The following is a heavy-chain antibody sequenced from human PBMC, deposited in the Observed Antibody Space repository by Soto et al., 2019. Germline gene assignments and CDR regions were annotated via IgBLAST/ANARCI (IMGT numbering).Heavy chain of an antibody. CDR2: IYYRGST. CDR1: GGSISSGGYY. Sequence: QVQLQESGPGLVKPSQTLSLTCTVSGGSISSGGYYWSWIRQHPGKGLEWIGYIYYRGSTYYNPSLKSRVTISVDTSKNQFSLKLSSVTAADTAVYYCARGIAAAGSRVLVYGMDVWGQGTTVTVSS. CDR3: ARGIAAAGSRVLVYGMDV. D-gene: IGHD6-25*01. V-gene: IGHV4-31*03. J-gene: IGHJ6*02.